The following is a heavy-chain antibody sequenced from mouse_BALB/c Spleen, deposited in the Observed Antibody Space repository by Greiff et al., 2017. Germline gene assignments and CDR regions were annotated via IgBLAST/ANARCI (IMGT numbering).Heavy chain of an antibody. J-gene: IGHJ3*01. V-gene: IGHV5-6-5*01. Sequence: EVQRVESGGGLVKPGGSLKLSCAASGFTFSSYAMSWVRQTPEKRLEWVASISSGGSTYYPDSVKGRFTISRDNARNILYLQMSSLRSEDTAMYYCAREETRGNWFAYWGQGTLVTVSA. CDR2: ISSGGST. D-gene: IGHD3-3*01. CDR3: AREETRGNWFAY. CDR1: GFTFSSYA.